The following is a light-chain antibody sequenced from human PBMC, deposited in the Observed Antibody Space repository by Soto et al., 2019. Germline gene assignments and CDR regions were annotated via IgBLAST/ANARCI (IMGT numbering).Light chain of an antibody. CDR3: QQSYNTLA. Sequence: DIQMTQSPSTLSASVGDRFTITCRASQTIIRYLNWYQQKPGKAPKLLIFAASSLQSGVPSRFSGSGSGTEFTLAISSLQPEDFATYYCQQSYNTLAFGPGTKVDI. J-gene: IGKJ3*01. V-gene: IGKV1-39*01. CDR2: AAS. CDR1: QTIIRY.